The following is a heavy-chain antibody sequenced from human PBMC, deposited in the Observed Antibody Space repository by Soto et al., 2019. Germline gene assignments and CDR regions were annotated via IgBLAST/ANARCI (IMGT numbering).Heavy chain of an antibody. D-gene: IGHD3-10*01. J-gene: IGHJ6*02. V-gene: IGHV3-64*01. CDR2: ISTNGGST. CDR3: ARAGFWYGSGIYGYGIDV. Sequence: EVQLVESGGGLVQPGGSLRLSCAASGFTFSSYAMHWVRQAPGKGLEYFSAISTNGGSTYYANSVKGRFTISRENSKNTLYLQMGILRVEDMAVYYCARAGFWYGSGIYGYGIDVWGQGTTVTVSS. CDR1: GFTFSSYA.